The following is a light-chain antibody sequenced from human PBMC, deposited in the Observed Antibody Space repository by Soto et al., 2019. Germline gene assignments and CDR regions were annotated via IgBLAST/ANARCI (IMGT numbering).Light chain of an antibody. CDR3: QQYGTSPRT. CDR2: AGS. V-gene: IGKV3-15*01. CDR1: QSVSTN. J-gene: IGKJ1*01. Sequence: EIVMPQSPVTLSVSPGESSTLSCRASQSVSTNLAWYQQKPGQATRLLIYAGSTRATGIPASFSGGGSGTEFTLTISSLQSEEFAVYFCQQYGTSPRTFGQGNKVDIK.